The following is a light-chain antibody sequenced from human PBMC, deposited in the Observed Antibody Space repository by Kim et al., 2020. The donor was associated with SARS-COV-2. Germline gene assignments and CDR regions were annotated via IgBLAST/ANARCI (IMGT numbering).Light chain of an antibody. CDR1: SGSIASNY. Sequence: GKTVTISCTRSSGSIASNYVQWYQQRPGSSPTTVIYEDNQRPSGVPDRFSGSIDSSSNSASLTISGLKTEDEADYYCQSYDRSNQVFGGGTKLTVL. CDR2: EDN. J-gene: IGLJ3*02. CDR3: QSYDRSNQV. V-gene: IGLV6-57*01.